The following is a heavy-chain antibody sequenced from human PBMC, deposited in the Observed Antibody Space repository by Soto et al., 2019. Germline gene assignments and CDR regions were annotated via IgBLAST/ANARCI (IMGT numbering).Heavy chain of an antibody. J-gene: IGHJ4*02. CDR3: ARISKFNSPSSGWANRFDY. Sequence: EVQLLESGGGLVQPGGSLRLLCAGSGFAFNNYAMTWVRQAPGKGLEWVSTITTGRMSFYGNTVQGRFTISRDNTERTVYLQMNSLRAEDTAVYHCARISKFNSPSSGWANRFDYWGQGTLVTVSS. V-gene: IGHV3-23*01. D-gene: IGHD6-19*01. CDR1: GFAFNNYA. CDR2: ITTGRMS.